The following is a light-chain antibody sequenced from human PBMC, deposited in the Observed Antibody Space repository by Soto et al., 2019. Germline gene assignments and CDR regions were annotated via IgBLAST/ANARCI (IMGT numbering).Light chain of an antibody. CDR1: QSISSW. Sequence: DIQMTQSPSTLSASVGDRVTITCRASQSISSWLAWYQQKPGKAPKLLIYKASSLESGVPSRFSGSGSGTELTLTISSLQPDYFATYYCQQSNSSPTFGQGTKVEIK. CDR3: QQSNSSPT. V-gene: IGKV1-5*03. J-gene: IGKJ1*01. CDR2: KAS.